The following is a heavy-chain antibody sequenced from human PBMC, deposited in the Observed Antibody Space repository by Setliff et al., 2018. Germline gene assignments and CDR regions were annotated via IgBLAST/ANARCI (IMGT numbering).Heavy chain of an antibody. CDR1: GFTFSSSA. V-gene: IGHV3-23*01. CDR3: ASAGHSGSWFPFDAFHI. D-gene: IGHD6-13*01. CDR2: ISGRGGST. J-gene: IGHJ3*02. Sequence: GGSLRLSCAASGFTFSSSAMSWVRQAPGKGLEWVSTISGRGGSTYYADSVKGRFTISRDNSKNTLYLQMSSLRAEDTAIYYCASAGHSGSWFPFDAFHIWGQGTMVTVSS.